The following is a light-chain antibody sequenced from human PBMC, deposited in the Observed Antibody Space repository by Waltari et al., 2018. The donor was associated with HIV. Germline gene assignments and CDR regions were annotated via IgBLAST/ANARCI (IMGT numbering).Light chain of an antibody. CDR2: GNS. V-gene: IGLV1-40*01. CDR3: QSYDSSLSGVV. J-gene: IGLJ2*01. Sequence: QSVLTQPPSVSGAPGQRVTISCSGSSANIGAGYGVHWYRQLPGTAPKLLLYGNSNRTSGVPVPFSGSVSGTAASLAITGLQAEDEADYYCQSYDSSLSGVVFGGGTNLTVL. CDR1: SANIGAGYG.